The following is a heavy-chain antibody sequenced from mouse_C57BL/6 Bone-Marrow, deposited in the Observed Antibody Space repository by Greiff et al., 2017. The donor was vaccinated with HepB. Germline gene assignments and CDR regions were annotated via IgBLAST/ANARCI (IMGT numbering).Heavy chain of an antibody. D-gene: IGHD1-1*01. V-gene: IGHV1-15*01. CDR1: GYTFTDYE. Sequence: QVQLKASGAELVRPGASVTLSCKALGYTFTDYEMHWVKQTPVHGLEWIGAIDPEPGGTAYNQKFKGKAILTADKSSSTAYMELRSLTSEDSAVYYCTIYGSYVYAMDYWGQGTSVTVSS. CDR3: TIYGSYVYAMDY. J-gene: IGHJ4*01. CDR2: IDPEPGGT.